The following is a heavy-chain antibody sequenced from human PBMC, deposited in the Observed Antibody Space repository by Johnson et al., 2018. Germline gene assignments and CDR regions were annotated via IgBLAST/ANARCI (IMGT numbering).Heavy chain of an antibody. CDR2: ISDAGSNK. V-gene: IGHV3-30*18. CDR1: GFTFSSYG. Sequence: VQLLEAGGGVVQPGRSLRLSGAASGFTFSSYGMHWVRQAPGKGLEWVAVISDAGSNKYYADSVKGRFTISRDNSKSTLYLQMNSLRATETAVYYCAKDSGLLQKLYYYMDVWGKGTTVTVSS. J-gene: IGHJ6*03. D-gene: IGHD5-24*01. CDR3: AKDSGLLQKLYYYMDV.